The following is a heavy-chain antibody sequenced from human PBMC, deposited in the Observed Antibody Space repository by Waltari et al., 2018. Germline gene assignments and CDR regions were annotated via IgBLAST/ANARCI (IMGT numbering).Heavy chain of an antibody. Sequence: QVQLVQSGAEVKKPGSSVKVSCKASGGTFSSYTISWVRQAPGQGLEWMGSIIPILGIANYAQKVQGRVTITADKSTSTAYMELSSLRSEDTAVYYCARRGSGFGAHGAFDIWGQGTMVTVSS. CDR1: GGTFSSYT. V-gene: IGHV1-69*02. CDR3: ARRGSGFGAHGAFDI. D-gene: IGHD3-10*01. J-gene: IGHJ3*02. CDR2: IIPILGIA.